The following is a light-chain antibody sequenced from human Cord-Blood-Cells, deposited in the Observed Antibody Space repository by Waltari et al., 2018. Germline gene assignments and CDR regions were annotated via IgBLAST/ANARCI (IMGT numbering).Light chain of an antibody. V-gene: IGLV2-11*01. CDR2: DVS. J-gene: IGLJ2*01. Sequence: QSALTQPRSVSGSPGQSVTISCTGTSSDVGGYNYVSWYQQHPGKAPKLMIDDVSKRPSGVPDRFSGSKSGNTASPTISGLQAEDEADYYCCSYAGSYTVFGGGTKLTVL. CDR3: CSYAGSYTV. CDR1: SSDVGGYNY.